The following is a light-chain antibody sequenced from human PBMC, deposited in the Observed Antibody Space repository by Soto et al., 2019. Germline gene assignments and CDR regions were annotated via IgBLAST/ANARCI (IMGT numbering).Light chain of an antibody. CDR3: QQYNNWPGT. CDR1: QTINSW. V-gene: IGKV1-5*01. Sequence: DIQITQSPSTLSASVGDRVRITCRASQTINSWLAWYQQKKGKAPKVLIFDASSLKTGVPSRFSGSGYGTEFNLTISSLQPEDFAVYYCQQYNNWPGTFGQGTKVDIK. J-gene: IGKJ1*01. CDR2: DAS.